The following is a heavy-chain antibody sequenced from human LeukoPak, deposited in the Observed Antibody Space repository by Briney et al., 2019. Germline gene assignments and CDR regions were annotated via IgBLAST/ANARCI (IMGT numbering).Heavy chain of an antibody. Sequence: GGSLRLSCAASGFTFDDYAMHWVRQAPGKGLEWVSGISWNSGSIGYADSVKGRFTISRDNAKNSLYLQMNSLRAEDTALYYCAKSSGGARDAFDIWGQGTMVTVSS. CDR1: GFTFDDYA. D-gene: IGHD1-26*01. CDR2: ISWNSGSI. J-gene: IGHJ3*02. CDR3: AKSSGGARDAFDI. V-gene: IGHV3-9*01.